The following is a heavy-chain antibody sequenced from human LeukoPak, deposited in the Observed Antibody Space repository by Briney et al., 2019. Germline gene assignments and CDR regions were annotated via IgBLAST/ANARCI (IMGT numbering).Heavy chain of an antibody. CDR1: GFTFSSYS. J-gene: IGHJ4*02. CDR3: ARDLEAAGLDY. D-gene: IGHD6-13*01. CDR2: ISSSSSYI. Sequence: GGALRLSCAASGFTFSSYSMNWVRQAPGKGLEWVSSISSSSSYIYYADSVKGRFTISRDNAKNSLYLQMNSLRAEDTAVYYCARDLEAAGLDYWGQGTLVTVSS. V-gene: IGHV3-21*01.